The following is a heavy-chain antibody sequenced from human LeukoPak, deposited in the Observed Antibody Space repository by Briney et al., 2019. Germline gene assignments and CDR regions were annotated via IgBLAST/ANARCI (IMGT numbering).Heavy chain of an antibody. CDR3: ARAYRPTPLYNWFDP. V-gene: IGHV4-30-4*01. J-gene: IGHJ5*02. CDR2: IYYSGST. D-gene: IGHD3-16*01. Sequence: SETLSLTCTVSGGSISSGDYYWSWIRQPPGKGLEWIGYIYYSGSTYYNPSLKSRVTILVDTSKNQFSLKLSSVTAADTAVYYCARAYRPTPLYNWFDPWGQGTLVTVSS. CDR1: GGSISSGDYY.